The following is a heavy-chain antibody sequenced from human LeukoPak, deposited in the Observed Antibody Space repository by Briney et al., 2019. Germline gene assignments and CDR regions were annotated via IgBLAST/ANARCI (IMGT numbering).Heavy chain of an antibody. J-gene: IGHJ4*02. V-gene: IGHV1-46*01. Sequence: GASVKVSCKASGYTFTSYYMHWVRQAPGQGLEWMGIINPSGGSTSYAQKFQGRVTMTRDMSTSTVYMELSSLRSDDTAVYYCARDPLRRMAAVAGRGDWGQGTLVTVSS. CDR2: INPSGGST. CDR3: ARDPLRRMAAVAGRGD. D-gene: IGHD6-19*01. CDR1: GYTFTSYY.